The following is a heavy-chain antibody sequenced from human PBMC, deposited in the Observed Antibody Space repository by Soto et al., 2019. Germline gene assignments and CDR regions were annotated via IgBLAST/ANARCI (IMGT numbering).Heavy chain of an antibody. D-gene: IGHD2-15*01. J-gene: IGHJ4*02. Sequence: SAKVSCTACGDSFKISGIAGALQAPGQGLEWMGWINTYNGNTNYAQNLQGRVTLTTDTSTSTAYMELSSLRSEDTAVYYCARESRYCSGGSCYFLPGIDYWGQGTLVTVSS. CDR2: INTYNGNT. V-gene: IGHV1-18*01. CDR1: GDSFKISG. CDR3: ARESRYCSGGSCYFLPGIDY.